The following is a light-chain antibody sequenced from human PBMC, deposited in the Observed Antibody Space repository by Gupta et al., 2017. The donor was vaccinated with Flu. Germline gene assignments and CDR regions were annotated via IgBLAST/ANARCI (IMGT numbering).Light chain of an antibody. CDR2: GSS. Sequence: QPLLTQPPSVSGAQGQTVTIFCTGTRSNTGAGYDFQWYRQFPGEAPNILIYGSSSRDSGVPARFSGSKSGATASLTITGLQADDEGDYYCQSHDLSLRGLVFGGGTRLTVL. V-gene: IGLV1-40*03. CDR3: QSHDLSLRGLV. CDR1: RSNTGAGYD. J-gene: IGLJ3*02.